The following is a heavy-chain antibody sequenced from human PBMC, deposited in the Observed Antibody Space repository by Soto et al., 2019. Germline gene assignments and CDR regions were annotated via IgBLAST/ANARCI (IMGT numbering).Heavy chain of an antibody. CDR2: IYYSGST. D-gene: IGHD2-15*01. Sequence: SETLSLTCSVSGDSISSRTDYWGWVRQPPGKGLEWIGNIYYSGSTDYNPSLKRRVTISVDTSQNDFSLKLTSVTAADTAVYYCALVVAPPCYFDYWSQGTLVTVSS. V-gene: IGHV4-39*02. CDR1: GDSISSRTDY. CDR3: ALVVAPPCYFDY. J-gene: IGHJ4*02.